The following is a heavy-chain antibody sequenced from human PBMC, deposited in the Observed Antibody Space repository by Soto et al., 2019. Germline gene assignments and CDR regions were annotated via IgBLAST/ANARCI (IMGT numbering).Heavy chain of an antibody. V-gene: IGHV3-30*18. CDR3: AKVAVAGVDY. Sequence: QVQLVESGGGVGQPGRSLRLSCAASGFTFSTYGMHWVRQAPGKGLEWVAVRSYDGRNKYYGDSVEGRFTFSRDNSQTPLDLQMNSLRAEDTVVYYCAKVAVAGVDYWGQGNLVSVPS. D-gene: IGHD6-19*01. J-gene: IGHJ4*02. CDR2: RSYDGRNK. CDR1: GFTFSTYG.